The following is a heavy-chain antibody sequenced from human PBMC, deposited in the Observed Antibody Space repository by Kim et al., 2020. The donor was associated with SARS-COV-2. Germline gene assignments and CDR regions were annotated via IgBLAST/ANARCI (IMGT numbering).Heavy chain of an antibody. J-gene: IGHJ3*02. CDR1: GGSFSGYY. D-gene: IGHD2-2*01. CDR3: ARVPRYCSSTSCFKYAFDI. CDR2: INHSGST. V-gene: IGHV4-34*01. Sequence: SETLSLTCAVYGGSFSGYYWSWIRQPPGKGLEWIGEINHSGSTNYNPSLKSRVTISVDTSKNQFSLKLSSVTAADTAVYYCARVPRYCSSTSCFKYAFDIWGQGTMVTVSS.